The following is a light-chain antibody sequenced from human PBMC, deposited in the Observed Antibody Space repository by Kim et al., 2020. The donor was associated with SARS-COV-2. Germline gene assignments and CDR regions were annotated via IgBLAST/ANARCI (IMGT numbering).Light chain of an antibody. Sequence: ELTQPPSASGTPGQRVTISCSGSGSNIGSNSVNWYQQLTGTAPKLLIYSNNQRPSGVPDRFSGSKSGTSASLAISGLQSEDEADYYCAAWDDSLNGWVFGGGTKLTVL. CDR2: SNN. J-gene: IGLJ3*02. CDR1: GSNIGSNS. CDR3: AAWDDSLNGWV. V-gene: IGLV1-44*01.